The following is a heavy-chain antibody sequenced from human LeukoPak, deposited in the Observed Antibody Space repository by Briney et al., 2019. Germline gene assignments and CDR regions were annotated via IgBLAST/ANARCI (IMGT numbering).Heavy chain of an antibody. Sequence: SETLSLTCTVSGGSISSYYWSWIRQPPGKGLEWIGYIYYRGSTNYNPSLKSRVTISVDTSKNQFSLKLSSVTAADTAVYYCAREEGSGWSRFDYWGQGTLVTVSS. CDR1: GGSISSYY. CDR2: IYYRGST. V-gene: IGHV4-59*01. CDR3: AREEGSGWSRFDY. D-gene: IGHD6-19*01. J-gene: IGHJ4*02.